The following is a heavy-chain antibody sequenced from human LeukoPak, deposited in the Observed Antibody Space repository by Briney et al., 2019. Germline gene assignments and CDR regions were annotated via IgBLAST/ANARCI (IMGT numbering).Heavy chain of an antibody. CDR3: AKEGYNWNDPFDY. D-gene: IGHD1-1*01. V-gene: IGHV3-23*01. Sequence: GGSLRLSCAASGFTFSSYSMNWVRQAPGKGLEWVSAISGSGGSTYYADSVKGRFTIFRDNSKNTLYLQMNSLRAEDTAVYYCAKEGYNWNDPFDYWGQGTLATVSS. J-gene: IGHJ4*02. CDR2: ISGSGGST. CDR1: GFTFSSYS.